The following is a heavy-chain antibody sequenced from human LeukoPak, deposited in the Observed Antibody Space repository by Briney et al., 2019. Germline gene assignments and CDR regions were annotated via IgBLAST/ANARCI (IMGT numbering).Heavy chain of an antibody. J-gene: IGHJ3*02. V-gene: IGHV3-53*01. CDR3: ARGLFLSGYLDAFDI. Sequence: GGSLRLSCAASGFIVNNKYMTWVRQAPGKGLEWVSLIYIDGRTYYADSVKGRCTISRDNSKNTLYLQMNSLRVEDTAVYYCARGLFLSGYLDAFDIWGQGTVVTVSS. CDR2: IYIDGRT. CDR1: GFIVNNKY. D-gene: IGHD3-22*01.